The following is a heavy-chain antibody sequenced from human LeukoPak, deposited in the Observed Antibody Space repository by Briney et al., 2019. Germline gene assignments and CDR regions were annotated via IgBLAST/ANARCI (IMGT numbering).Heavy chain of an antibody. D-gene: IGHD5-24*01. CDR1: GDSISSYY. J-gene: IGHJ3*02. Sequence: SETLSLTCTVSGDSISSYYWSWIRQPPGKGLEWIGYIYYSGGTDYNPSLKSRVTISVDTSKNQFPLKLRPVTAADTAVYYCARHVTISGPYDASDIWGQGTMVTVSP. CDR2: IYYSGGT. CDR3: ARHVTISGPYDASDI. V-gene: IGHV4-59*08.